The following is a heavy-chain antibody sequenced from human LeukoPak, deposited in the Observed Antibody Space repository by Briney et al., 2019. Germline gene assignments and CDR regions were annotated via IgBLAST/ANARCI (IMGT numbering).Heavy chain of an antibody. Sequence: SETLSLTCTVSGGSISSGGYYWSWIRQRPGKGLEWIGYIYYSGSTYYNPSLKSRVTISVDTSKNQFSLKLSSVTAADTAVYYCARDHKISDPPYYYGSGSSYWYFDLWGRGTLVTVSS. J-gene: IGHJ2*01. V-gene: IGHV4-31*03. CDR3: ARDHKISDPPYYYGSGSSYWYFDL. CDR2: IYYSGST. CDR1: GGSISSGGYY. D-gene: IGHD3-10*01.